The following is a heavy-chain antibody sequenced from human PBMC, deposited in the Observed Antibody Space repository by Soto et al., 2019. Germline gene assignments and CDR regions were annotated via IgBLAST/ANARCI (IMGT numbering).Heavy chain of an antibody. CDR2: ISYSGST. CDR3: VRFCSPPCSDALTDYTDAFDY. Sequence: PSETLSLTCTVSGGSISSGGYYWSWIRQHPGKGLEWIGFISYSGSTYYSLSLKSRVTISVDTSKNQFSLNLSFVTAADTAVYYCVRFCSPPCSDALTDYTDAFDYWGQGTLVTVSS. D-gene: IGHD3-9*01. CDR1: GGSISSGGYY. V-gene: IGHV4-31*03. J-gene: IGHJ4*02.